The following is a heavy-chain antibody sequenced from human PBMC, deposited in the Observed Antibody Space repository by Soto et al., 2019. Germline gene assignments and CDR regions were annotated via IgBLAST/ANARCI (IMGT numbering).Heavy chain of an antibody. J-gene: IGHJ4*02. CDR3: GRDFSFSYFDE. V-gene: IGHV4-39*02. CDR2: IYYSGST. Sequence: SETLSLTCTVSGGSISSSSFHWGWIRQPPRKGLERIGSIYYSGSTYYSPSLKSRVTISVDTSKNQFSLKLSSVTAADTAVYYCGRDFSFSYFDEWGKGALVTVYS. CDR1: GGSISSSSFH.